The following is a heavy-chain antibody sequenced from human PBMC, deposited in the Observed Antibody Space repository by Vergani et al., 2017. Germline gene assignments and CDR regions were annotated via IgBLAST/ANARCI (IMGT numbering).Heavy chain of an antibody. V-gene: IGHV4-34*01. D-gene: IGHD2-2*01. J-gene: IGHJ4*02. CDR1: GGSFSGYY. CDR2: IYHSGST. Sequence: QVQLQQWGAGLLKPSETLSLTCAVYGGSFSGYYWSWIRQPPGKGLEWIGEIYHSGSTNYNPSLKSRVTISVDKSKNQFSLKLSSVTAADTAVYYCASLVGYCSSTSCYSSDYWGQGTLVTVSS. CDR3: ASLVGYCSSTSCYSSDY.